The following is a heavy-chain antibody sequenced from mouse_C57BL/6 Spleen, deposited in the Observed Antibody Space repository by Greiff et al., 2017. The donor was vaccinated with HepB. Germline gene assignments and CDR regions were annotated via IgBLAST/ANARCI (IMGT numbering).Heavy chain of an antibody. D-gene: IGHD2-3*01. J-gene: IGHJ2*01. CDR2: IYPGSGST. Sequence: QVHVKQSGAELVKPGASVKMSCKASGYTFTSYWITWVKQRPGQGLEWIGDIYPGSGSTNYNEKFKSKATLTVDTSSSTAYMQLSSLTSEDSAVYYCASYDGLRGFDYWGQGTTLTVSS. V-gene: IGHV1-55*01. CDR1: GYTFTSYW. CDR3: ASYDGLRGFDY.